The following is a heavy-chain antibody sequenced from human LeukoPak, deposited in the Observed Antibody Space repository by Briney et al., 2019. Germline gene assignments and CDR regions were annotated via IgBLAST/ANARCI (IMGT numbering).Heavy chain of an antibody. V-gene: IGHV3-23*01. J-gene: IGHJ4*02. Sequence: GGSLRLSCAASGFTFSSYAMSWVRQAPGKGLEWVSAISGSGGSTYYADSVKGWFTISRDNSKNTLYLQMNSLGAEDTAVYYCAKGRGGDYSYGSYYFDQWGQGTLVTVSS. D-gene: IGHD5-18*01. CDR3: AKGRGGDYSYGSYYFDQ. CDR1: GFTFSSYA. CDR2: ISGSGGST.